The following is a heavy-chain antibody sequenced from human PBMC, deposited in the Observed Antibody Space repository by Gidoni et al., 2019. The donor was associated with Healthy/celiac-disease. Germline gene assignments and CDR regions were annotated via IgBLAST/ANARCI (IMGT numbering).Heavy chain of an antibody. Sequence: EVRLVQSGAEVKKPGESLKISCKGSGYSFTSYWIGWVRQMPGKGLEWMGIIYPGDSDTRYSPSFQGQVTISADKSISTAYLQWSSLKASDTAMYYCARHAVPSSSYSAFDIWGQGTMVTVSS. V-gene: IGHV5-51*01. J-gene: IGHJ3*02. CDR3: ARHAVPSSSYSAFDI. CDR1: GYSFTSYW. CDR2: IYPGDSDT. D-gene: IGHD6-6*01.